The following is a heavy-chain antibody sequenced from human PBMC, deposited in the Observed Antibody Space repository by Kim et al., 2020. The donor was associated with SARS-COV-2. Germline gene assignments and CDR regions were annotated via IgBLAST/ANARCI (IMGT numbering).Heavy chain of an antibody. V-gene: IGHV3-30*18. J-gene: IGHJ6*02. CDR1: GFTFSSYG. Sequence: GGSLRLSCAASGFTFSSYGMHWVRQAPGKGLEWVAVISYDGSNKYYADSVKGRFTISRDNSKNTLYLQMNSLRAEDTAVYYCAKEEGGDYSYYYYGMDVWGQGTTVTVSS. CDR2: ISYDGSNK. D-gene: IGHD4-17*01. CDR3: AKEEGGDYSYYYYGMDV.